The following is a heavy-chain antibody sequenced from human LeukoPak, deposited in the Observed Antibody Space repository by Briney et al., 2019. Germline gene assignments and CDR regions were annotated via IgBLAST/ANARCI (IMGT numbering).Heavy chain of an antibody. D-gene: IGHD6-6*01. J-gene: IGHJ4*02. CDR3: ARDGPSRVAAFDY. V-gene: IGHV4-59*12. Sequence: SETLSLTCTVSGGSISSYYWSWIRQPPGKGLEWIGSIYYSGSTYYNPSLKSRVTISVDTSKNQFSLKLSSVTAADTAVYYCARDGPSRVAAFDYWGQGTLVTVSS. CDR1: GGSISSYY. CDR2: IYYSGST.